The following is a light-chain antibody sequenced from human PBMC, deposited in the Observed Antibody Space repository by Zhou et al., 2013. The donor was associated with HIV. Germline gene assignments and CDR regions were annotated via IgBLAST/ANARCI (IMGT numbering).Light chain of an antibody. Sequence: AIRLNQSPSSLSASTGDRVTITCRASQDISTYLAWYQQKPGTAPRFLIYGASSLQSGVPSKFSGSGSGTDFTLTISNLQPEDIATYYCQQYKIYPLTFGGGTKVEIK. V-gene: IGKV1-8*01. CDR1: QDISTY. CDR2: GAS. J-gene: IGKJ4*01. CDR3: QQYKIYPLT.